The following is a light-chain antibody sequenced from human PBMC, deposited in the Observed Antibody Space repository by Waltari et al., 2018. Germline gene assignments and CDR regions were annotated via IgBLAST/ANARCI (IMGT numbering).Light chain of an antibody. J-gene: IGKJ2*01. CDR3: QQYGNSPIYT. CDR1: QSVSSSY. V-gene: IGKV3-20*01. Sequence: ESVMTQSPGTLSLSPGERATLSCRASQSVSSSYLAWYQQRPGQAPRLLIYGASSRATGVTDRFSASGSGTDFTLTISRLEPEDFAVYYCQQYGNSPIYTFGQGTKLEI. CDR2: GAS.